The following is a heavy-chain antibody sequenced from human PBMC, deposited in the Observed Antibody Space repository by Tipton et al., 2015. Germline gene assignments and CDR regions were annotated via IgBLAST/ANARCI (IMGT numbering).Heavy chain of an antibody. D-gene: IGHD5-12*01. CDR2: ISGSGGST. J-gene: IGHJ4*02. V-gene: IGHV3-23*01. Sequence: GSLRLSCAASGFTFSSYAMSWVRQAPGKGLEWVSSISGSGGSTYYADSVKGRFTISRDNSKNTLYLQMNSLRAEDTAVYYCARLWGGYSGYVDYWGLGTLVTVSS. CDR3: ARLWGGYSGYVDY. CDR1: GFTFSSYA.